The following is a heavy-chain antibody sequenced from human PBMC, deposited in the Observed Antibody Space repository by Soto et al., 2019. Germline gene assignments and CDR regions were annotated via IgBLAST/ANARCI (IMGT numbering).Heavy chain of an antibody. Sequence: DSVKVSCKASGYTFTSYSMHWVRQAPGQRLEWMGWINAGNGNTKYSQKFQGRVTITRDTSASTAYMELSSLRSEDTAVYYCARVSRYYSGYEAFDYWGQGTLVTVSS. J-gene: IGHJ4*02. CDR2: INAGNGNT. D-gene: IGHD5-12*01. CDR1: GYTFTSYS. V-gene: IGHV1-3*01. CDR3: ARVSRYYSGYEAFDY.